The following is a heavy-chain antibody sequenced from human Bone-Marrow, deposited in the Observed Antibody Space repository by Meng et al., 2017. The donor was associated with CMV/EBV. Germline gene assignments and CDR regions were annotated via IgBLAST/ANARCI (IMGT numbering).Heavy chain of an antibody. J-gene: IGHJ4*02. Sequence: SETLSLTCTVSGGSISSSSYYWGWIRQPPGKGLEWIGSIYYSGSTYYNPSLKSRVTISVDTSKNQFSLKLSSVTAADTAVYYCAGHGARPRDCSSTSCREYYFDYWGQGTLVTVSS. D-gene: IGHD2-2*01. CDR2: IYYSGST. CDR3: AGHGARPRDCSSTSCREYYFDY. V-gene: IGHV4-39*01. CDR1: GGSISSSSYY.